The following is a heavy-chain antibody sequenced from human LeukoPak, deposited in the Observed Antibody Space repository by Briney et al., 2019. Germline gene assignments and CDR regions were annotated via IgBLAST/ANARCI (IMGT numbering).Heavy chain of an antibody. D-gene: IGHD3-22*01. CDR1: GYTFTGYY. J-gene: IGHJ4*02. CDR3: AGDPGYYDSSGYPVFGY. CDR2: IKRKSGGT. V-gene: IGHV1-2*02. Sequence: ASVRVSCKDSGYTFTGYYMHWVRQAPGQGGEWMGWIKRKSGGTNYAQKFQGRVTMTRDTSISTAYMELSRLRSDDTAVYYCAGDPGYYDSSGYPVFGYWGQGTLVTVSS.